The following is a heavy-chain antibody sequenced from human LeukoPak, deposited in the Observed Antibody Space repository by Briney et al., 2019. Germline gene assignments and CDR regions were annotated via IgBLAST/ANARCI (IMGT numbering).Heavy chain of an antibody. CDR1: GYTFTSYY. CDR3: ARGSPTVTPHYYYYYMDV. D-gene: IGHD4-17*01. Sequence: GASVKVSCKASGYTFTSYYMHWVRQAPGQGLEWMGIINPSGGSTSYAQKFQGRVTMTRDMSTSTVYMELSSLRSEDTAMYYCARGSPTVTPHYYYYYMDVWGKGTTVTISS. CDR2: INPSGGST. V-gene: IGHV1-46*01. J-gene: IGHJ6*03.